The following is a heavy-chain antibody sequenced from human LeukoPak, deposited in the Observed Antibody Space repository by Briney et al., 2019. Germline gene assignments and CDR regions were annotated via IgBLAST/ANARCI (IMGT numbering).Heavy chain of an antibody. D-gene: IGHD2-2*01. CDR3: AKEDTAGSTGSADY. J-gene: IGHJ4*02. CDR1: GFTFSSYA. CDR2: ISGSGDST. V-gene: IGHV3-23*01. Sequence: GGSLSLSCAASGFTFSSYAMSWVRQAPGKGLEWVSVISGSGDSTYYADSVKGRFTISRDNSKNTLYLHMNSLRAEDTAVYFCAKEDTAGSTGSADYWGQGTLVTASS.